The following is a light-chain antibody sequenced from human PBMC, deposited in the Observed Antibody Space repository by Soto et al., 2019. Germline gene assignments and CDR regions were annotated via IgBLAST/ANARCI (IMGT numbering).Light chain of an antibody. CDR3: SSSTSTNTVL. V-gene: IGLV2-14*01. CDR2: EVN. J-gene: IGLJ2*01. CDR1: SSDIGGYNY. Sequence: QSALTQPASVSGSPGQSITISCTGTSSDIGGYNYVSWYQQHPGKAPKLMIYEVNYRPSGVSNRFSGSKSGNTASLTISGLQAEDEADYYCSSSTSTNTVLFGGGTKLTVL.